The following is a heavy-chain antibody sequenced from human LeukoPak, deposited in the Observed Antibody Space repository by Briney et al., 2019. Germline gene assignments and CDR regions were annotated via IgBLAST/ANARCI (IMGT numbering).Heavy chain of an antibody. Sequence: PGGSLRLSCAASGFTFSSYSMNWVRQAPGKGLEWVANIRQDGSEKYYVDSVKGRFTISRDNAKNSPYLQMNSLRAEDTAVYYCAAGGRYCSGGSCESLDYWGQGTLVTVSS. CDR1: GFTFSSYS. J-gene: IGHJ4*02. CDR2: IRQDGSEK. D-gene: IGHD2-15*01. V-gene: IGHV3-7*01. CDR3: AAGGRYCSGGSCESLDY.